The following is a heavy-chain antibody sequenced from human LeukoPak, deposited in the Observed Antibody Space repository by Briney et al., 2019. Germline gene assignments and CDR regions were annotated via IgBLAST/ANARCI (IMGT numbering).Heavy chain of an antibody. J-gene: IGHJ4*02. V-gene: IGHV4-34*01. Sequence: SETLSLTCAVYGGSFSGYYWSWIRQPPGKGLEWIGEINHSGSTNYNPSLKSRVTISVDTSKNQFSLQLNSVTPEDTAVYYCARDPLGQQLAIYDYWGQGTLVTVSS. CDR1: GGSFSGYY. D-gene: IGHD6-13*01. CDR2: INHSGST. CDR3: ARDPLGQQLAIYDY.